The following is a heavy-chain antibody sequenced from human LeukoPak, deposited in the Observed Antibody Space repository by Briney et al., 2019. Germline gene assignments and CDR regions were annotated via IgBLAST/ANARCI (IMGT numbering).Heavy chain of an antibody. CDR1: GGSFSGYY. Sequence: PSETLSLTCAVYGGSFSGYYWSWIRQPPGKGLEWIGEINHSGSTNYNPSLKRRVTISVDTSKNQFSLKLSSVTAADTAVYYCARGLGTSGNSNNWFDPWGQGTLVTVSS. V-gene: IGHV4-34*01. CDR2: INHSGST. D-gene: IGHD4-23*01. CDR3: ARGLGTSGNSNNWFDP. J-gene: IGHJ5*02.